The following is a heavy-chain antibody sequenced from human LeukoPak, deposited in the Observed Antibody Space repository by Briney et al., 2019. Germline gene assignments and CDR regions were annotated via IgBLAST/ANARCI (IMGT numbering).Heavy chain of an antibody. CDR3: AKDGWFGELPFGY. J-gene: IGHJ4*02. D-gene: IGHD3-10*01. Sequence: GGSLRLSCAASGFTFSSHAMSWVRQAPGKGLEWVSCIATSGGSAYYADSVRGRFTISRDNSRNTLYLQMNSLRVEDTAVYYCAKDGWFGELPFGYWGQGTLVTVSS. CDR2: IATSGGSA. CDR1: GFTFSSHA. V-gene: IGHV3-23*01.